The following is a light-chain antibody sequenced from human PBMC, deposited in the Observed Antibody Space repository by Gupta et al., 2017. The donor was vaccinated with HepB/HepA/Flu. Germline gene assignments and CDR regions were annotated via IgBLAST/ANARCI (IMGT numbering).Light chain of an antibody. J-gene: IGKJ1*01. V-gene: IGKV1-12*01. CDR3: QQAKNFPWT. CDR2: TVS. Sequence: DVQMTQSPFSVSASVGDRVTITCRASEDIRTSLAWYQQKPGKAPKLVIHTVSTLQSGVPSRFSGSGSGTDFTLTISSLQPEDFATYYCQQAKNFPWTFGHGTKMEIK. CDR1: EDIRTS.